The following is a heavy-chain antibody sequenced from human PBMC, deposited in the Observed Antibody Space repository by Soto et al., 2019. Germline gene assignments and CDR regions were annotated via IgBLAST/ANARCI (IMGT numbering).Heavy chain of an antibody. CDR2: IYYSGST. V-gene: IGHV4-39*01. J-gene: IGHJ4*02. CDR1: GGSLSTSSYY. D-gene: IGHD3-22*01. Sequence: QLQLQESGPGLVKPSETLSLTCTVSGGSLSTSSYYWGWIRQPPGKGLEWIGSIYYSGSTYYNPPLKSRVTISVDTSKNQFSLKLSSVTAADTAVYYCERDYDSSGDYWGQGTLGTVSS. CDR3: ERDYDSSGDY.